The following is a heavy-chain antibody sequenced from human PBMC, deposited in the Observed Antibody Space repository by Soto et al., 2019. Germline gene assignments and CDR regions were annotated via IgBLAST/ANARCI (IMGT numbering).Heavy chain of an antibody. CDR2: SKSKTDGGTT. J-gene: IGHJ6*02. V-gene: IGHV3-15*07. CDR1: GFTFSNAW. D-gene: IGHD4-4*01. CDR3: TADYSNYYYYGMDV. Sequence: GGSLRLSCAASGFTFSNAWMNWVRQAPGKGLEWVGRSKSKTDGGTTDYAAPVKGRFTISRDDSKNTLYLQMNSLKTEDTAVYYCTADYSNYYYYGMDVWGQGTTVTVSS.